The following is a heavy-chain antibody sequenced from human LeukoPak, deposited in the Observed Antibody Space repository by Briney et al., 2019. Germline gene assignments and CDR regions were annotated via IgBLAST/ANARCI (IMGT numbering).Heavy chain of an antibody. D-gene: IGHD2-15*01. CDR1: GFTFESYW. CDR3: ARVLSVALAASH. V-gene: IGHV3-7*01. Sequence: GGSLRLSCVASGFTFESYWMSWYRQVPGRGLEWVANIRQLGSEIYYADSVRGRFTISRDDASNSLFLHMSSVRADDAGVYYCARVLSVALAASHWGRGTLVAVSS. CDR2: IRQLGSEI. J-gene: IGHJ4*02.